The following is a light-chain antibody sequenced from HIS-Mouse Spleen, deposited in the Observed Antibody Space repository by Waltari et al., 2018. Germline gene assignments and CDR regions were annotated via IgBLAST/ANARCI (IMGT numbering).Light chain of an antibody. V-gene: IGLV3-25*03. CDR1: ALPKKP. Sequence: SYELTQPPSVSVSPGQTARITCSGDALPKKPAYWYQQKPGQAPVLVIYKDSERPSGIPERFSGSSSGTTVTLTISGVQAEDEADYYCQSADSSGTGWVFGGGTKLTVL. J-gene: IGLJ3*02. CDR3: QSADSSGTGWV. CDR2: KDS.